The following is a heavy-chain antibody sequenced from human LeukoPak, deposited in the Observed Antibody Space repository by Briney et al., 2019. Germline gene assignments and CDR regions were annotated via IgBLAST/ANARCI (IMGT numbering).Heavy chain of an antibody. CDR2: INHSGST. D-gene: IGHD3-22*01. V-gene: IGHV4-34*01. J-gene: IGHJ4*02. CDR1: GGSFSGYY. Sequence: PSETLSLTCAVYGGSFSGYYWSWIRQPPGKGLEWIGEINHSGSTNYNPSLKSRVTISVDTSKSQFSLKLSSVTAADTAVYYCARDQGSSGYSDYWGQGTLVTVSS. CDR3: ARDQGSSGYSDY.